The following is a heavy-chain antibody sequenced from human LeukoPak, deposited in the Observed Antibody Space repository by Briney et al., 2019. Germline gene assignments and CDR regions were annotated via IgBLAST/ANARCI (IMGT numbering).Heavy chain of an antibody. J-gene: IGHJ6*03. CDR3: ARSSSSPLHYYYYMDV. CDR2: MNPNSGNT. Sequence: GASVKVSCKVSGYTLTELSMHWVRQATGQGLEWMGWMNPNSGNTGYAQKFQGRVTITRNTSISTAYMELSSLRSEDTAVYYCARSSSSPLHYYYYMDVWGKGTTVTVSS. V-gene: IGHV1-8*03. D-gene: IGHD6-6*01. CDR1: GYTLTELS.